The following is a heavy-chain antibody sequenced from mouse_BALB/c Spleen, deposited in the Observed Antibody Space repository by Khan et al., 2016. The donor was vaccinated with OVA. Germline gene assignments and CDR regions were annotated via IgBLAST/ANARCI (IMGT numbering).Heavy chain of an antibody. Sequence: VQLQESGAELARPGASVKMSCKAYGYTFTSNTIHWIKQRPGQGLEWIGYINPTSIFTNYNQKFKDKATLTADKSSSTAYMQLSSLTSDDSAHYYSARRNSLCAMDYRGQGTSVTVSS. CDR1: GYTFTSNT. CDR3: ARRNSLCAMDY. CDR2: INPTSIFT. J-gene: IGHJ4*01. V-gene: IGHV1-4*01.